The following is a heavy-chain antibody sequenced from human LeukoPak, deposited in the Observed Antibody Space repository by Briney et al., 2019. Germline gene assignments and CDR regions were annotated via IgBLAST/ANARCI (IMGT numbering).Heavy chain of an antibody. Sequence: SGTLSLTCAVSGGSMNGSTWWSWVRQPPGKGLEWIGEIYHSGSTNYNPSLKSRVTISVDKSKNQFSLKLSSVTAADTAVYYCARLSLLRDYYGSGSYYGFGSWGQGTLVTVSS. CDR3: ARLSLLRDYYGSGSYYGFGS. V-gene: IGHV4-4*02. J-gene: IGHJ5*02. CDR1: GGSMNGSTW. D-gene: IGHD3-10*01. CDR2: IYHSGST.